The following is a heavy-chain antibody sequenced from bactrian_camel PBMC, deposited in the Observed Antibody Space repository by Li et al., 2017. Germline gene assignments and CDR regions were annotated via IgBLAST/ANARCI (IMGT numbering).Heavy chain of an antibody. CDR1: GVVYRSNC. V-gene: IGHV3S54*01. J-gene: IGHJ4*01. CDR3: GAGSSPPYGGSWFRCEYNY. D-gene: IGHD6*01. Sequence: QAGGSLRLSCAASGVVYRSNCLGWFRQAPGKEREGVGAIYPGGGPTYYADSMKGRFTISQDRDKRTTYLQMNSLKPEDTAMYYCGAGSSPPYGGSWFRCEYNYWGQGTQVTVS. CDR2: IYPGGGPT.